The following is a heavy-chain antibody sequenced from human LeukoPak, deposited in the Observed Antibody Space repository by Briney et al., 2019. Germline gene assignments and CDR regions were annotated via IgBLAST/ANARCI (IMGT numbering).Heavy chain of an antibody. CDR3: AREVEFEQLVGYYYYGMDV. V-gene: IGHV1-69*04. Sequence: GASVKVSCKASGGTFSSYAISWVRQAPGQGLEWMGRIIPILGIANYAQKFQGRVTITADKSTSTAYMELSSLRSEDTAVYYCAREVEFEQLVGYYYYGMDVWGQGTTVTVSS. CDR1: GGTFSSYA. J-gene: IGHJ6*02. CDR2: IIPILGIA. D-gene: IGHD6-6*01.